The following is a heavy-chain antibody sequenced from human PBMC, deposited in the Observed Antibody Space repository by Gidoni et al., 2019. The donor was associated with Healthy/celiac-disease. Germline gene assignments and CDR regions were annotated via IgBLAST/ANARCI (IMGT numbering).Heavy chain of an antibody. D-gene: IGHD5-18*01. V-gene: IGHV1-69*04. CDR1: GGTFSSYA. Sequence: QVQLVQSGAEVKKPGSSVKVSCKASGGTFSSYAISGVRQAPGQGLEWMGRIIPILGIANYAQKFQGRVTITADKSTSTAYMELSSLRSEDTAVYYCARDTAMVSDYWGQGTLVTVSS. CDR3: ARDTAMVSDY. J-gene: IGHJ4*02. CDR2: IIPILGIA.